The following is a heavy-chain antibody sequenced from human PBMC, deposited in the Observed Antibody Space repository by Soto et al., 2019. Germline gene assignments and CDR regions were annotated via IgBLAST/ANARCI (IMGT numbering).Heavy chain of an antibody. D-gene: IGHD2-8*01. J-gene: IGHJ6*02. CDR3: AKDGFNAYYCYGMDV. Sequence: HPGWSPRLSCAASGFTVNISGMHWFRKAPGKGLEWVAVISYDGSNKYYADSVKGRFTISRDNSKNTLYLQMNSLRAEDTAVYYCAKDGFNAYYCYGMDVWGQGTTVTGSS. CDR1: GFTVNISG. CDR2: ISYDGSNK. V-gene: IGHV3-30*18.